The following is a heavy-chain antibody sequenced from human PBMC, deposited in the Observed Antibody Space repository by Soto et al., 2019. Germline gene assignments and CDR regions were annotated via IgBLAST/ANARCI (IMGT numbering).Heavy chain of an antibody. Sequence: QLQLQESGPGLVKPSETLSLTCTVSSGSISSTIYSWDWIRQPPGKGLEWIGSIFYSGSTYYNPSLKSRVTISVDTSKNQFSLTLTSVTAADTAVYYCARQCRGVTYHWFVPWGQGTLVTVSS. CDR3: ARQCRGVTYHWFVP. CDR1: SGSISSTIYS. D-gene: IGHD2-15*01. V-gene: IGHV4-39*01. CDR2: IFYSGST. J-gene: IGHJ5*02.